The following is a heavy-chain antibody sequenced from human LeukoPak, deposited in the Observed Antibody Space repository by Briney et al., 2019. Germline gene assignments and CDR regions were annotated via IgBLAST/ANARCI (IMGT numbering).Heavy chain of an antibody. CDR3: ARDRLLGDGYNDYFDY. CDR2: INPSGGTT. V-gene: IGHV1-46*01. CDR1: GYTFTSYY. Sequence: ASVKVSCKASGYTFTSYYMHWVRQAPGQGLEWMGIINPSGGTTTYAQNFQGRVTMTRDTSTSTVYMELSSLRSEDTAVYYCARDRLLGDGYNDYFDYWGQGTLVTVSS. J-gene: IGHJ4*02. D-gene: IGHD5-24*01.